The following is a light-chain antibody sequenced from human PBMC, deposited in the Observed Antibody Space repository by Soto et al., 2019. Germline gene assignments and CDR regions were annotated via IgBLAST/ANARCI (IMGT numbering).Light chain of an antibody. J-gene: IGKJ1*01. V-gene: IGKV3-11*01. CDR3: QQRSNWPWT. CDR1: QSVGSS. Sequence: EIVLTQSPATLSLSPGERATLSCRASQSVGSSLAWYQHKPGQAPRLLIYDASNRATGIPARFGGSGSGTDFTLTISSLEPEDFAVYYCQQRSNWPWTFGQGTKVDIK. CDR2: DAS.